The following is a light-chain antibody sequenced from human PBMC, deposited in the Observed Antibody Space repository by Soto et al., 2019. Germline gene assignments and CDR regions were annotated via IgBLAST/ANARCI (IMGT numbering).Light chain of an antibody. CDR1: QTIGNK. J-gene: IGKJ1*01. Sequence: VMRQAPAALSVSPGERVTLSFGATQTIGNKLAWYLQRPGQAPRLLMYGASTRATDIPARFSGSGSGTEFTLTISSLQSEDFAVYYCQQYHNWPITFGQGTKVDIK. CDR3: QQYHNWPIT. V-gene: IGKV3-15*01. CDR2: GAS.